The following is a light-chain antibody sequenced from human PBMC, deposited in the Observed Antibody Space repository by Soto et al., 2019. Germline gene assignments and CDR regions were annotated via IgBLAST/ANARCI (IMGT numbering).Light chain of an antibody. CDR1: QTICSDC. V-gene: IGKV3-20*01. J-gene: IGKJ3*01. CDR2: RAS. Sequence: EIVLTQSPGSLSLSLGERATLSCRASQTICSDCLAWYQQKPGQAPRLLIFRASHRATRIPDRFSGSGSGTDFTLTISRLEPEDFAVYYCQQYGSSPGFTFGPGAKVEIK. CDR3: QQYGSSPGFT.